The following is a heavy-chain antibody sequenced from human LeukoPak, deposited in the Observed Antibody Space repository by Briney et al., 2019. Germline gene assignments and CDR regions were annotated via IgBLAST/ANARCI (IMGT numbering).Heavy chain of an antibody. CDR3: VRGHYADY. J-gene: IGHJ4*02. CDR1: GFAFSSYY. CDR2: IKPDGSDE. V-gene: IGHV3-7*01. Sequence: PGGSLRLSCAASGFAFSSYYMNWVRQAPGKGLGWVANIKPDGSDENYVDSVRGRFTISRDNAKNSVYLQMNSLRADDTALYYCVRGHYADYTSQGTLVTVSS.